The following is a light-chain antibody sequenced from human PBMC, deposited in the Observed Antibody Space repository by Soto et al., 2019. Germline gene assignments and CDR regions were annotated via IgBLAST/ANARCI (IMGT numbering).Light chain of an antibody. CDR1: QSVSSSY. J-gene: IGKJ4*02. V-gene: IGKV3-20*01. CDR3: QQYCSSLLT. CDR2: NTS. Sequence: EIVLTQSPGTLSLSPGERATLSCRASQSVSSSYLAWYQQKPDQATRLLIYNTSSRSTGIPDRFSGSGSGTDFTLTISRLELEDFAVYYCQQYCSSLLTFGGGTKVEIK.